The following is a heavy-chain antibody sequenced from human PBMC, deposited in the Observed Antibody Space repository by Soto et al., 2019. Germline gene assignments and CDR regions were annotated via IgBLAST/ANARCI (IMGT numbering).Heavy chain of an antibody. D-gene: IGHD2-21*01. CDR3: ARGPSRLIMIAEPDEGLLWLDP. J-gene: IGHJ5*02. V-gene: IGHV5-10-1*01. CDR1: GYSFTSYW. Sequence: PGESLKISCKGSGYSFTSYWISWVRQMPGKGLEWMGRIDPSDSYTNYSPSFQGHVTISADKSISTAYLQWSSLKASDTAMYYCARGPSRLIMIAEPDEGLLWLDPWGQGTLVTVSS. CDR2: IDPSDSYT.